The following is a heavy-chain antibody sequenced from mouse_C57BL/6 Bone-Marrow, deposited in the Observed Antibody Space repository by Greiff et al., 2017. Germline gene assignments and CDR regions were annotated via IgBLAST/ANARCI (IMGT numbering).Heavy chain of an antibody. J-gene: IGHJ1*03. D-gene: IGHD2-3*01. CDR1: GYAFTNYL. CDR2: INPGSGGT. CDR3: ARLDGYPWYFDV. V-gene: IGHV1-54*01. Sequence: VQLQQSGAELVRPGTSVKVSCKASGYAFTNYLIEWVKQRPGQGLEWIGVINPGSGGTNYNEKFKGKATLTADKSSSTAYMQLSSLTSEDSAVYFCARLDGYPWYFDVWGTGTTVTVSS.